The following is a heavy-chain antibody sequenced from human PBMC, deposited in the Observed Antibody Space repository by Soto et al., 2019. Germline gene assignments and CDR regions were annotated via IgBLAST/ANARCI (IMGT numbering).Heavy chain of an antibody. D-gene: IGHD3-22*01. CDR2: ISSSGSTI. J-gene: IGHJ4*02. CDR1: GFTLSSYE. V-gene: IGHV3-48*03. CDR3: PRDSDSNERNGYQNY. Sequence: LRLSCAASGFTLSSYEMNWVRQAPCEGLEWVSYISSSGSTIQYADSVKGRFTISRDNAKNSLYLQMNSLTPEHTTVDHCPRDSDSNERNGYQNYRDKRTMVTV.